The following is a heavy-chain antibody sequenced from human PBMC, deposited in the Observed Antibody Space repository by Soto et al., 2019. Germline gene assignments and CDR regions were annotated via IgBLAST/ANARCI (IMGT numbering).Heavy chain of an antibody. V-gene: IGHV1-8*01. CDR3: VSGYYDSSGYLVPYEDY. CDR2: MNPNSGNT. J-gene: IGHJ4*02. Sequence: ASVKVSCKASGYTFTSYDINWVRQATGQGLEWMGWMNPNSGNTGYAQKFQGRVTMTRNTSISTAYMELSSLRSEDTAVYYCVSGYYDSSGYLVPYEDYWRQGTLVTVSS. CDR1: GYTFTSYD. D-gene: IGHD3-22*01.